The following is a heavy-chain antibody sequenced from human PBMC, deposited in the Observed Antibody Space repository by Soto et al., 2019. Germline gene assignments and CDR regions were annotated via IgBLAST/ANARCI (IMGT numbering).Heavy chain of an antibody. CDR3: ARLDKERWLQLGYFDY. J-gene: IGHJ4*02. V-gene: IGHV3-30-3*01. D-gene: IGHD5-12*01. CDR2: ISYDGSNK. CDR1: GFTFSSYA. Sequence: GGSLRLSCAASGFTFSSYAMHWVRQAPGKGLEWVAVISYDGSNKYYADSVKGRFTISRDNSKNTLYLQMNSLRAEDTAVYYCARLDKERWLQLGYFDYWGQGTMVTVYS.